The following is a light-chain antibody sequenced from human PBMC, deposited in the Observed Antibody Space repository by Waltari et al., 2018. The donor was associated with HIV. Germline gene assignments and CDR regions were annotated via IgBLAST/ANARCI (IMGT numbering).Light chain of an antibody. J-gene: IGKJ4*01. V-gene: IGKV4-1*01. CDR2: WAS. CDR1: QSVLFSSNNKNY. CDR3: QQYYSTPLT. Sequence: DIVMTQSPDSLAVSLGERATINCKSSQSVLFSSNNKNYLAWYQQKLGQPPRLLLYWASTRESAVPDRFSGSGSGADFTLTISSLQAEDVAVYYCQQYYSTPLTSGGGTKVEIK.